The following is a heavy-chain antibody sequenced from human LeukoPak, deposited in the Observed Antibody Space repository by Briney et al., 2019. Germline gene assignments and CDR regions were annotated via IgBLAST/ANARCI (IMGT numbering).Heavy chain of an antibody. D-gene: IGHD2-21*02. CDR1: GGSISSYY. J-gene: IGHJ4*02. CDR3: ARGVGGGDFYYFDY. V-gene: IGHV4-59*01. Sequence: SETLSLTCTVSGGSISSYYWSWIRQPPGKGLECIGYISYSGSTNYNPSLKSRVTISGDTSKNQFSLKLSSVTAADTAVYYCARGVGGGDFYYFDYWGQGTLVTVSS. CDR2: ISYSGST.